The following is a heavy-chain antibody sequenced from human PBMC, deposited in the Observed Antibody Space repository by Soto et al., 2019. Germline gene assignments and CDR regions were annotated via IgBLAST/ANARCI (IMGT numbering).Heavy chain of an antibody. J-gene: IGHJ4*02. D-gene: IGHD1-26*01. CDR2: IDPSGGDT. CDR3: AKRRGVGLTRSSFDY. V-gene: IGHV1-46*02. Sequence: QVQLVQSGAEVRKPGASVKVSCKASGYTFNRHYIQWVRQAPGQGLEWMGMIDPSGGDTNYAKKFRGRVTLTSDTSPSTVYMELSSLRSEDTAVYYCAKRRGVGLTRSSFDYWGPGTLVIVSS. CDR1: GYTFNRHY.